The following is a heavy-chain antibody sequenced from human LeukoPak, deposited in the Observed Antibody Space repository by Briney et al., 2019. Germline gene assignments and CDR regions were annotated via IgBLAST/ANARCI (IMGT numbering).Heavy chain of an antibody. CDR1: GGSISSGDYY. CDR2: IYYSGST. D-gene: IGHD3-3*01. Sequence: SEILTLTCTVSGGSISSGDYYWSWIRQPPGKGLEWIGYIYYSGSTYYNPSLKSRVTISVDTSKNQFSLKLSSVTAADTAVYYCARGATPGNTIFGVVSPPHFDYWGQGTLVTVSS. V-gene: IGHV4-30-4*01. CDR3: ARGATPGNTIFGVVSPPHFDY. J-gene: IGHJ4*02.